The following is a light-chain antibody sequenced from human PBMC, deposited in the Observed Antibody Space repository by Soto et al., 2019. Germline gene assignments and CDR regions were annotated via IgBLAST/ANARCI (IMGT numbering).Light chain of an antibody. Sequence: QLVLTQSPSASASLGASVKLTCTLSSGHSSYAIAWHQQQPEKGPRYLMKLNSDGSPSKGDGIPDRFSGSSSGAERYLTISSLQFEDEADYYCQTWGTGIVVFGGGTKLTVL. V-gene: IGLV4-69*01. CDR1: SGHSSYA. J-gene: IGLJ2*01. CDR3: QTWGTGIVV. CDR2: LNSDGSP.